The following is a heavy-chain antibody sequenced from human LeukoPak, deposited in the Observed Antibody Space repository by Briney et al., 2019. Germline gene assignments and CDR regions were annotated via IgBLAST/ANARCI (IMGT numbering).Heavy chain of an antibody. CDR2: IYYSGST. V-gene: IGHV4-61*01. D-gene: IGHD6-19*01. CDR1: GGSVSSGSYY. CDR3: ARDRYSSGWYKPDDAFDI. Sequence: SETLSLTCTVSGGSVSSGSYYWSWIRQPPGKGLEWIGYIYYSGSTNYNPSLKSRVTISVDTSKNQFSLKLSSVTAADTAVYYCARDRYSSGWYKPDDAFDIWGQGTMVTVSS. J-gene: IGHJ3*02.